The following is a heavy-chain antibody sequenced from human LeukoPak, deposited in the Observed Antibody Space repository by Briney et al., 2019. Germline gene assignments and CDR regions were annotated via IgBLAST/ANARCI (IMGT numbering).Heavy chain of an antibody. D-gene: IGHD3-10*01. Sequence: QPGRSLRLSCAASGFTFDDYAMHWVRQAPGKGLEWVSGISWNSGSIGYADSVKGRFTISRDNAKNSLYLQMNSLRAEDTALYYCAKELLWFGELKPWREGNYFDYWGQGTLVTVSS. CDR1: GFTFDDYA. CDR3: AKELLWFGELKPWREGNYFDY. CDR2: ISWNSGSI. V-gene: IGHV3-9*01. J-gene: IGHJ4*02.